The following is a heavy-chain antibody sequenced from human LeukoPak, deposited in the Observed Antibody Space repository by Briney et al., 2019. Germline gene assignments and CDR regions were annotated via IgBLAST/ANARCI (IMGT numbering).Heavy chain of an antibody. V-gene: IGHV1-18*01. CDR3: ARDRGRHYDILTGYTVDTAMGRTNWFDP. J-gene: IGHJ5*02. Sequence: GASVKVSCKASGYTFTSYGISWVRQAPGQGLEWMGWISAYNGNTSYAQKLQGRVTMTTDTSTSTAYMELRSLRSDDTAVYYCARDRGRHYDILTGYTVDTAMGRTNWFDPWGQGTLVTVSS. CDR1: GYTFTSYG. CDR2: ISAYNGNT. D-gene: IGHD3-9*01.